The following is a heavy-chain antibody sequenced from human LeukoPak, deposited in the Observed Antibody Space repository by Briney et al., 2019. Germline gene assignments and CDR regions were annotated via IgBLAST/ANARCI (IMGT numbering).Heavy chain of an antibody. J-gene: IGHJ4*02. D-gene: IGHD3-10*01. Sequence: SETLSLTCAVSGYSIINGYYWGWIRQPPGKGLEWIGSFFHGGTTYYNPSLKSRVTIAGDTSKNQISLKLSSVTAADTAVYYCARDPIYYPRLGYFDYWGQGTLVTVSS. V-gene: IGHV4-38-2*02. CDR3: ARDPIYYPRLGYFDY. CDR2: FFHGGTT. CDR1: GYSIINGYY.